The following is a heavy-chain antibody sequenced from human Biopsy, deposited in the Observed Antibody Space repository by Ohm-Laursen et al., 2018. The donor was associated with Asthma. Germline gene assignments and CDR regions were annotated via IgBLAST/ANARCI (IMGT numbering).Heavy chain of an antibody. J-gene: IGHJ4*02. Sequence: SSLRLSCAASGFTFSNYGMHWVRQAPGKGLDWVAVISFDGSNKNYTDSVKGRFTISRDNSRNTLHLQMNSLRAEDTEVYYCAKDVFPGWELRRGPDYWGQGTLVTVSS. CDR3: AKDVFPGWELRRGPDY. CDR2: ISFDGSNK. CDR1: GFTFSNYG. D-gene: IGHD1-26*01. V-gene: IGHV3-30*18.